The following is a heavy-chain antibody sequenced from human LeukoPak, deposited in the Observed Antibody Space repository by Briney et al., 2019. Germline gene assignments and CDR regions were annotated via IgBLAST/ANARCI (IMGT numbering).Heavy chain of an antibody. CDR3: ARDPGIAAAGNF. CDR1: GFTFSSYS. CDR2: ISSSSSYI. V-gene: IGHV3-21*01. J-gene: IGHJ4*02. Sequence: GGSLRLSCAASGFTFSSYSMNWVRQASGKGLEWVSSISSSSSYIYYADSVKGRFTVSRDNAKNSLYLQMNSLRAEDTAVYYCARDPGIAAAGNFWGQGTLVTVSS. D-gene: IGHD6-13*01.